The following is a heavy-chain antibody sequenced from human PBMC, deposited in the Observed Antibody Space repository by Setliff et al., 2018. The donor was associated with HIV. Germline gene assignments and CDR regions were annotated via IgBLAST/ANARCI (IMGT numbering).Heavy chain of an antibody. Sequence: TSETLSLTCTVSGGSISSGGYYWSWIRQPPGKGLEWIGSIYYSGSTYYNPSLKSRVTISVDTSENQFSLKLTSVTAADTAMYFCARDATSEGYMDVWGKGTTVTVSS. J-gene: IGHJ6*03. V-gene: IGHV4-39*02. CDR3: ARDATSEGYMDV. CDR2: IYYSGST. CDR1: GGSISSGGYY.